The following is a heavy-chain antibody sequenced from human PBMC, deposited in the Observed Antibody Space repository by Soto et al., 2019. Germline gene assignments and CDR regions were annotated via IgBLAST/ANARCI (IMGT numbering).Heavy chain of an antibody. J-gene: IGHJ4*02. CDR3: ARENYDYDSSGSNFDY. D-gene: IGHD3-22*01. Sequence: ASVKVSCKASGYAFTNYYLHWVRQAPGQGLEWMGIINPSGGNTNYAQKFQGRATMTRDTSTSTVYMELSSLRSEDTAVYYCARENYDYDSSGSNFDYWGQGTLVTSPQ. CDR2: INPSGGNT. CDR1: GYAFTNYY. V-gene: IGHV1-46*01.